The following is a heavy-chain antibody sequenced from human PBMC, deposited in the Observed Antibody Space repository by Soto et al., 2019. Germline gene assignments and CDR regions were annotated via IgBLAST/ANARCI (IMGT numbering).Heavy chain of an antibody. CDR1: GFTFSSYA. J-gene: IGHJ6*02. CDR3: ARDLGSSHLYYSYGMDV. D-gene: IGHD6-13*01. CDR2: ISYDGSNK. Sequence: QVQLVESGGGVVQPGRSLRLSCAASGFTFSSYAMHWVRQAPGKGLEWVAVISYDGSNKYYADSVKGRFTISRDNSKNTLYLQMNSLRAEDTAVYYCARDLGSSHLYYSYGMDVWGQGTTVTVSS. V-gene: IGHV3-30-3*01.